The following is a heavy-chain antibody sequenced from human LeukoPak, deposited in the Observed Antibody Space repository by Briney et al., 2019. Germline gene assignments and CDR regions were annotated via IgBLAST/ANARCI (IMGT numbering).Heavy chain of an antibody. D-gene: IGHD6-13*01. CDR2: ISGSGSST. J-gene: IGHJ4*01. CDR3: ARWTRVSSMCLCSLDLDC. Sequence: GSPCPSCAASGFFFSNYEVNWVRQAPGKGLEWVSYISGSGSSTYYADSVNGRFTISRDNAKNSLYLQMNSLRAEDTAVYYCARWTRVSSMCLCSLDLDCWGHGIMV. V-gene: IGHV3-48*03. CDR1: GFFFSNYE.